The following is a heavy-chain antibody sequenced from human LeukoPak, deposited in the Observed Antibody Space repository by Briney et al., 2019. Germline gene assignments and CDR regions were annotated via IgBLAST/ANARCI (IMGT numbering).Heavy chain of an antibody. J-gene: IGHJ3*01. CDR1: GGSFSGFY. CDR2: IYHSGST. V-gene: IGHV4-34*01. Sequence: SETLSLTCAVSGGSFSGFYWNWIRQPPGKGLEWIGEIYHSGSTNYNPSLKSRVTISLETSKNQFSLKLTSVTAADTTVYYCARGGPALSIAAAGIDDVFDVWGQGTEVIVSS. D-gene: IGHD6-13*01. CDR3: ARGGPALSIAAAGIDDVFDV.